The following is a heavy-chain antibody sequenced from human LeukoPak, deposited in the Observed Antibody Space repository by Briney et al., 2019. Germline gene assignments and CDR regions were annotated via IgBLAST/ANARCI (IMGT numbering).Heavy chain of an antibody. D-gene: IGHD4-17*01. CDR3: AKRAVTTFSSGFHY. CDR2: ISGIGVAT. Sequence: PGGSLRLSCAASGFTFGSYAMTWVRQAPGKGLEWVSVISGIGVATYYADSVKGRFTISRDNSKTTLYLQMNSLRAEDTAVYYCAKRAVTTFSSGFHYWGQGTLVTVSS. V-gene: IGHV3-23*01. CDR1: GFTFGSYA. J-gene: IGHJ4*02.